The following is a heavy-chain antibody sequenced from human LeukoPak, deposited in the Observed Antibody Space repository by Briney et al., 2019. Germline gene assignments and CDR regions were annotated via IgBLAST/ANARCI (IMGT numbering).Heavy chain of an antibody. CDR1: GFTFSSYA. V-gene: IGHV3-23*01. CDR2: ITDSGGSA. D-gene: IGHD4-17*01. Sequence: GGSLRLSCAASGFTFSSYAMSWVRQAPGKGLEWVSAITDSGGSAYYADSVKGRFTISRDNSKNTLFLQMNSLRAEDTAVYYCAKGDGDYNYYYYGMDVWGQGTTVTVSS. CDR3: AKGDGDYNYYYYGMDV. J-gene: IGHJ6*02.